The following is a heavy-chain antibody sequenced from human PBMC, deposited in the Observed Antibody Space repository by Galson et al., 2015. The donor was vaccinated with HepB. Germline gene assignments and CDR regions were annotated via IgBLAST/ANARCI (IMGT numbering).Heavy chain of an antibody. CDR3: AKDTYGDYYYFDY. CDR1: GFTFSSYG. D-gene: IGHD4-17*01. CDR2: ISYDGSNK. V-gene: IGHV3-30*18. J-gene: IGHJ4*02. Sequence: SLRLSCAASGFTFSSYGMHWVRQAPGKGLEWVAVISYDGSNKYYADSVKGRFTISRDNSKNTLYLQMNSLRAEDTAVYYCAKDTYGDYYYFDYWGQGTLVTVSS.